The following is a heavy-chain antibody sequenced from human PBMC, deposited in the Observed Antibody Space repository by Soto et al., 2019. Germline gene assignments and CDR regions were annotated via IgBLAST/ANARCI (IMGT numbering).Heavy chain of an antibody. Sequence: PSETLSLTCTVSGASLHIGGYYWAWIRQNPWKGLEWIGYIYYTGGTYYNPSLESRVTISVDTSKNQFSLELSSVTAADTAVYYCARAAGAAAGTINYYYGMDVWGQGTTVTVSS. J-gene: IGHJ6*02. CDR2: IYYTGGT. CDR3: ARAAGAAAGTINYYYGMDV. D-gene: IGHD6-13*01. CDR1: GASLHIGGYY. V-gene: IGHV4-61*08.